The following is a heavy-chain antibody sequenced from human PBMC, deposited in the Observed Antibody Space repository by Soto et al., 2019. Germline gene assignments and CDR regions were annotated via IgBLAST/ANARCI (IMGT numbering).Heavy chain of an antibody. Sequence: GPVKLSCKASGYTVTISAMNWVRQAPGQRLEWMGWINAGNGNTKYSQKFQGRVTITRDTSAGTAYMELSSLRSEDTAVYYCARSIVVVTALDYWGQGTLVTVS. V-gene: IGHV1-3*01. CDR2: INAGNGNT. D-gene: IGHD2-21*02. J-gene: IGHJ4*02. CDR1: GYTVTISA. CDR3: ARSIVVVTALDY.